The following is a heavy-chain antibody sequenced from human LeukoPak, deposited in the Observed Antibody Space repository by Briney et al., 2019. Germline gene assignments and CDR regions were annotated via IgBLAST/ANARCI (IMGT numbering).Heavy chain of an antibody. V-gene: IGHV4-59*08. CDR3: ARGCRDGYSNYWYFDL. CDR2: IYYSGST. J-gene: IGHJ2*01. Sequence: SETLSLTCTVSGGSISSYYWSWIRQPPGKGLEWIGYIYYSGSTNYNPPLKSRLTISVDTSKNQFSLKLSSVTTADTAVYYCARGCRDGYSNYWYFDLWGRGTLFTVSS. CDR1: GGSISSYY. D-gene: IGHD5-24*01.